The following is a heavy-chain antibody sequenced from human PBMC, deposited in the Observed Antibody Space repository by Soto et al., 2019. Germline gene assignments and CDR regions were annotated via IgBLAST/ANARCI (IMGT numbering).Heavy chain of an antibody. CDR1: GGSISSSNW. J-gene: IGHJ5*02. CDR3: ARSYCSGGSCYSVSGWFDP. Sequence: QVQLQESGPGLVKPSGTLSLTCAVSGGSISSSNWWSWVRQPPGKGLEWIGEIYHSGSTNYNPSLKSRVTISVDKSKNQFSLKLNSVTAADTAVYYCARSYCSGGSCYSVSGWFDPWGQGTLGTVSS. V-gene: IGHV4-4*02. CDR2: IYHSGST. D-gene: IGHD2-15*01.